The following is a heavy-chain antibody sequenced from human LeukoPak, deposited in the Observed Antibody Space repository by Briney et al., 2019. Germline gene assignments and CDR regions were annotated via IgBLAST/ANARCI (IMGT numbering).Heavy chain of an antibody. D-gene: IGHD2-2*01. J-gene: IGHJ6*03. CDR1: GGTFSSYA. CDR2: IIPIFGTA. CDR3: ARDWGNCSSTSCYLTYMDV. V-gene: IGHV1-69*05. Sequence: ASVKVSCMAAGGTFSSYAISWVRQAPGQGLEWMGGIIPIFGTANYAQKFQGRVTITTDESTSTAYMELSSLRSEDTAVYYCARDWGNCSSTSCYLTYMDVWGKGTTVTVSS.